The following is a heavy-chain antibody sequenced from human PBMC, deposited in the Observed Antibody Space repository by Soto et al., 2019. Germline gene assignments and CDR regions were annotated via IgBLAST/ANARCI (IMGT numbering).Heavy chain of an antibody. J-gene: IGHJ5*02. CDR3: ARALNWNYLKNWLDP. D-gene: IGHD1-7*01. CDR2: ISSSSSYI. CDR1: GFTFSSYS. Sequence: GGSLRLSCAASGFTFSSYSMNWVRQAPGKGLEWVSSISSSSSYIYYADSVKGRFTISRDNAKNSLYLQMNSLRAEDTAVYYCARALNWNYLKNWLDPWGQGTLVTVSS. V-gene: IGHV3-21*01.